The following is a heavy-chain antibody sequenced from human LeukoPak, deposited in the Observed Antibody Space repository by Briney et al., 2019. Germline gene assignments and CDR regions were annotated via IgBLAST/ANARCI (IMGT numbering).Heavy chain of an antibody. D-gene: IGHD4-11*01. CDR2: IYYSGST. CDR1: GGSISSSSYY. Sequence: PSETLSLTCTVSGGSISSSSYYWGWIRQPPGKGLEWIGSIYYSGSTYYNPSLKSRVTISVDTSKNQFSLKLSSVTAADTAVYYCARIMTTVTLRFDPWGQGTLVTVSS. CDR3: ARIMTTVTLRFDP. V-gene: IGHV4-39*07. J-gene: IGHJ5*02.